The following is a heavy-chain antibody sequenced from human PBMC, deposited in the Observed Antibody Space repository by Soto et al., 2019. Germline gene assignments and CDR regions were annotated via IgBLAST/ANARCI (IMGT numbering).Heavy chain of an antibody. Sequence: ASVKVSCKASGYTFTSYGISWVRQAPGQGLEWMGWISAYNGNTNYAQKLQGRVTMTTDTSTSTAYMELRSLRSDDTAVYYCARELVDVCSGVSCYSSYYYYYMDVWGKGTTVTVSS. CDR2: ISAYNGNT. CDR3: ARELVDVCSGVSCYSSYYYYYMDV. J-gene: IGHJ6*03. CDR1: GYTFTSYG. D-gene: IGHD2-15*01. V-gene: IGHV1-18*01.